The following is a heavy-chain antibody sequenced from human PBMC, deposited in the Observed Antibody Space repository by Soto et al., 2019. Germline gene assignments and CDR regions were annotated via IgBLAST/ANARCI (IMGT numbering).Heavy chain of an antibody. CDR3: ARSFETLVLIRAFWFDP. D-gene: IGHD3-22*01. Sequence: QVQLVESGGGVVQPGRSLRLSCAASAFTFSSYSMHWVRQAPGKGLEWVAVISYDGGNKYYADSAKGRFTISRDNSKNTLYLQMNSLRPEDTAVYYCARSFETLVLIRAFWFDPWGQGTLVTVSS. J-gene: IGHJ5*02. V-gene: IGHV3-30-3*01. CDR2: ISYDGGNK. CDR1: AFTFSSYS.